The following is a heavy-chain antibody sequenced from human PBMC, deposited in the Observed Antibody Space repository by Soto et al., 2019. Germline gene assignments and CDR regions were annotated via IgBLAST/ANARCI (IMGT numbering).Heavy chain of an antibody. D-gene: IGHD6-13*01. CDR1: GGTFSSYA. J-gene: IGHJ5*02. CDR2: IIPIFGTA. Sequence: SVKVSCKASGGTFSSYAISWVRQAPGQGLEWMGGIIPIFGTANYAQKFQGRVTITADESTSTAYMELSSLRSEDTAVYYCARGQQLVNPAADWFDPWDQRTLVTVSS. V-gene: IGHV1-69*13. CDR3: ARGQQLVNPAADWFDP.